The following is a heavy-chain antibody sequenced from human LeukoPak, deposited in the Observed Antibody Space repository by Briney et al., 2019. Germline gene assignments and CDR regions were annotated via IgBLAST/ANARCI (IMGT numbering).Heavy chain of an antibody. CDR2: IYTSGST. CDR3: ARDTFGHDYYDSSGYYWWYAFDI. J-gene: IGHJ3*02. V-gene: IGHV4-4*07. Sequence: SETLSLTCTVSGGSISSYYWSWIRQPAGKGLEWIGRIYTSGSTNYNPSLKSRVTMSVDTSKNQFSLELSSVTAADTAVYYCARDTFGHDYYDSSGYYWWYAFDIWGQGTMVTVSS. CDR1: GGSISSYY. D-gene: IGHD3-22*01.